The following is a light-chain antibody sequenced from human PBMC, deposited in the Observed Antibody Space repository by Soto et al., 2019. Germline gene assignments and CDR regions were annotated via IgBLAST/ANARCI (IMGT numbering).Light chain of an antibody. CDR1: QSLTNVY. CDR3: QQYGHSPLT. Sequence: IVLTQSPGTLSLSPVERATLSFRASQSLTNVYLAWYQQKPGQAPRLLIYETSSRATGIPDRFTGSGSGTDFTLTINRLEPGDSAVYYCQQYGHSPLTFGGGTKVDIK. CDR2: ETS. V-gene: IGKV3-20*01. J-gene: IGKJ4*01.